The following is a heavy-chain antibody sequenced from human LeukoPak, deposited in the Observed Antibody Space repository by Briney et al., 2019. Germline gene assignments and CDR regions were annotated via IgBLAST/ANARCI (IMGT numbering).Heavy chain of an antibody. D-gene: IGHD3-10*01. CDR2: ISSSGTTI. J-gene: IGHJ4*02. V-gene: IGHV3-48*03. Sequence: HPGGSLRLSCAVSGFSFNSHSMNWVRQAPGKGLEWVSYISSSGTTIYYADSVKGRFTISRDNAKNSLYLQMNSLRAEDTAVYYCAREDYYGSGSPTYWGQGTLVTVSS. CDR1: GFSFNSHS. CDR3: AREDYYGSGSPTY.